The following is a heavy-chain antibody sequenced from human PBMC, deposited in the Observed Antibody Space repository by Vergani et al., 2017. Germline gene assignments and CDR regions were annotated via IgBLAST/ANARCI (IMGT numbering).Heavy chain of an antibody. CDR2: IRYDGSNK. V-gene: IGHV3-30*02. D-gene: IGHD3-22*01. CDR3: AKASRSVVMWYYGMDV. CDR1: GFTFSSYG. Sequence: QVQLVESWGGVVQPGGSLRLSCAASGFTFSSYGMHWVRQAPGKGLEWVAFIRYDGSNKYYADSVKGRFTISRDNSKNTLYLQMNSLRAEDTAVYYCAKASRSVVMWYYGMDVWGQGTTVTVSS. J-gene: IGHJ6*02.